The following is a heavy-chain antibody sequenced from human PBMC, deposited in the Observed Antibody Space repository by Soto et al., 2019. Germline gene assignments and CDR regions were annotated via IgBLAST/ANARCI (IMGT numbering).Heavy chain of an antibody. CDR2: INHSGST. V-gene: IGHV4-34*01. J-gene: IGHJ4*02. CDR3: ARGSSGIAARPPRY. Sequence: SXTLSLTCAVYGGSFSDYYWIWNIQPPGKGLEWIGEINHSGSTNYNPSLKSRVTISVDTSKNQFSLKLSSVTAADTAVYYCARGSSGIAARPPRYWGQGTLVTVSS. D-gene: IGHD6-6*01. CDR1: GGSFSDYY.